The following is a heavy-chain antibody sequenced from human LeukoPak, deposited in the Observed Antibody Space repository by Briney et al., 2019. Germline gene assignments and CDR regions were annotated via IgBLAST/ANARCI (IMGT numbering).Heavy chain of an antibody. CDR1: GGSISSYY. CDR2: MFHSGSY. Sequence: KSSETLSLTCTVSGGSISSYYWSWIRQPPGKGLEWIGYMFHSGSYNYNSSLKSRVTISVDTSKSRVSLKLSSVTAADTAVYYCARVAYSDGYTFFDYWGQGTLVTVSS. V-gene: IGHV4-59*01. CDR3: ARVAYSDGYTFFDY. J-gene: IGHJ4*02. D-gene: IGHD5-18*01.